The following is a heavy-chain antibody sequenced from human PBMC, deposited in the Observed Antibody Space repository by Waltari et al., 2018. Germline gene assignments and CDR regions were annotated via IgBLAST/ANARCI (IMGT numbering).Heavy chain of an antibody. CDR1: GYSFDSLG. CDR2: FNPDNGDG. Sequence: QVQLVQSGAEVKKPGASVKVSCTASGYSFDSLGISWVRQAPGQGLEGMGWFNPDNGDGNYAQKFQGRVTMTTDSSTSTAHMELRSLGSDDTAVYYCARRSPYSSFDYWGQGTLVTVSS. V-gene: IGHV1-18*01. CDR3: ARRSPYSSFDY. D-gene: IGHD3-22*01. J-gene: IGHJ4*02.